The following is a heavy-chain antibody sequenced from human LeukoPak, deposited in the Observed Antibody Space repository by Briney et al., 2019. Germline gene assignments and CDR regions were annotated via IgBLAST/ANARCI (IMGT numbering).Heavy chain of an antibody. Sequence: GGSLRLSCAASGFTFSSYSMNWVRQAPGKGLEWVSYISSSSSTIYYADSVKGRFTISRDNAKNSLYLQMNSLRAEDTAVYYCARDQSGSGNDAFDIWGQGTMVTVSS. CDR3: ARDQSGSGNDAFDI. D-gene: IGHD3-10*01. J-gene: IGHJ3*02. CDR1: GFTFSSYS. V-gene: IGHV3-48*04. CDR2: ISSSSSTI.